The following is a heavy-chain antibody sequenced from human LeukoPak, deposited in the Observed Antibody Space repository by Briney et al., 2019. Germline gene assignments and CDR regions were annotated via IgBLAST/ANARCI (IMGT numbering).Heavy chain of an antibody. D-gene: IGHD5-12*01. CDR2: IYYSGST. V-gene: IGHV4-59*12. J-gene: IGHJ6*02. Sequence: KPSETLSLTCTVSGGSISSYYWTWIRQPPGKGLEWIGYIYYSGSTKYNPSLKSRVTMSVDTSKNRFSLKLSSVTAADTAVYYCARDGYDYVYYYGMDVWGQGTTVTVSS. CDR1: GGSISSYY. CDR3: ARDGYDYVYYYGMDV.